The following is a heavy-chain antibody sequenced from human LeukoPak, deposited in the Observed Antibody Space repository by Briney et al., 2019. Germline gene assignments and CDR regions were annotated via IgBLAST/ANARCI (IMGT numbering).Heavy chain of an antibody. CDR1: GGSFSGYY. D-gene: IGHD3-3*01. V-gene: IGHV4-34*01. CDR3: ARSDFWSGYANY. CDR2: INHSGTT. J-gene: IGHJ4*02. Sequence: SETLSLTCTVQGGSFSGYYWSWIRQPPGKGLEWIGEINHSGTTNYNPSLKSRVTISVDKSKNQFSLKLNSVTAADTAVYYCARSDFWSGYANYWGQGTLVTVSS.